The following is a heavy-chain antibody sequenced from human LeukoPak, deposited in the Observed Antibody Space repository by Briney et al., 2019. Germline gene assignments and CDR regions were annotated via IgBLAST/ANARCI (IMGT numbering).Heavy chain of an antibody. V-gene: IGHV3-7*01. CDR1: GFSFSTHW. CDR2: IKQDGSVI. Sequence: GGSLRLSCAASGFSFSTHWMSWFRQAPGKGLEWVALIKQDGSVIHYVDSVKGRFTISRDNAKNSLSLQMNSLRAGDTAVYYCAGDEGWTFDIWGQGTKVTVSS. D-gene: IGHD5-24*01. J-gene: IGHJ3*02. CDR3: AGDEGWTFDI.